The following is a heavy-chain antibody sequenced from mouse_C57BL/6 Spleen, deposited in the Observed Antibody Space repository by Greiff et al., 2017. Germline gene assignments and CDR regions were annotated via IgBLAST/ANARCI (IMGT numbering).Heavy chain of an antibody. CDR3: ARSEGQYYFDY. CDR1: GYTFTSYW. D-gene: IGHD3-3*01. J-gene: IGHJ2*01. CDR2: IDPSDSYT. Sequence: QVQLQQPGAELVKPGASVKLSCKASGYTFTSYWMQWVKQRPGQGLEWIGEIDPSDSYTNYNQKFKGKATLTVDTSTSTAYMQLSSLTSEDSAVYYCARSEGQYYFDYWGQGTTLTVSS. V-gene: IGHV1-50*01.